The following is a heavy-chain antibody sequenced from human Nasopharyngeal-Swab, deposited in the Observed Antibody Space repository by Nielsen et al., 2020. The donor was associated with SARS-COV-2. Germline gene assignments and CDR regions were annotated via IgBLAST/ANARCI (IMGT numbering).Heavy chain of an antibody. Sequence: GESLKISCAASGFTFSSHGMHWVRQAPGKGLEWVAFIRYDGSNKYYADSVKGRFTISRDNSKNTLYLQMNSLRAEDTAVYYCAGVFDYWGQGTLVTVSS. CDR1: GFTFSSHG. D-gene: IGHD6-13*01. J-gene: IGHJ4*02. CDR2: IRYDGSNK. CDR3: AGVFDY. V-gene: IGHV3-30*02.